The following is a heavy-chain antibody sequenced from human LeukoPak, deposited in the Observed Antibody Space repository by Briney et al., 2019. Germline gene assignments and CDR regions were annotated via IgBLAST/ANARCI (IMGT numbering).Heavy chain of an antibody. CDR3: AKEDGGYDQVYFDY. J-gene: IGHJ4*02. V-gene: IGHV3-7*01. D-gene: IGHD5-12*01. Sequence: GGSLRLSCAASGLTLSSYWMSWVRQAPGKGLEWVANIKQDGSEKYYVDSVKGRFTISRDNAKNSLYLQMNSLRAEDTAVYYCAKEDGGYDQVYFDYWGQGTLVTVSS. CDR1: GLTLSSYW. CDR2: IKQDGSEK.